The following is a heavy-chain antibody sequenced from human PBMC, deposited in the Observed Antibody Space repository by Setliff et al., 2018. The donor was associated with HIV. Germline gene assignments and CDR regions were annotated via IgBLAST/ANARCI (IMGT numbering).Heavy chain of an antibody. CDR3: ARDFYYYDSSAPHPQTYYFDF. J-gene: IGHJ4*02. Sequence: ASVKVSCKASGYTFTSYYIHWVRQAPGQGLEWMGIIYPRGGGTTYAQTFQGRATMTSDTSTSTVYRELSSLRSEDTAMYYCARDFYYYDSSAPHPQTYYFDFWGQGTLVTVSS. CDR1: GYTFTSYY. D-gene: IGHD3-22*01. V-gene: IGHV1-46*01. CDR2: IYPRGGGT.